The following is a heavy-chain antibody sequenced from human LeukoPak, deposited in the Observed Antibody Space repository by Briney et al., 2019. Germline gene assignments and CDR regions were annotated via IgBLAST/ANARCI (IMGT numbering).Heavy chain of an antibody. J-gene: IGHJ6*03. D-gene: IGHD1-14*01. CDR3: ARSPAGANYYLDV. Sequence: GGSLRLSCAASGFSFSSYEMNWVRQAPGKGLEWVSYISSSGSTTYYADSMKGRFTISRDNAKNSLYLQMNSLRAEDTAVYYCARSPAGANYYLDVWGKGTTVTISS. CDR2: ISSSGSTT. V-gene: IGHV3-48*03. CDR1: GFSFSSYE.